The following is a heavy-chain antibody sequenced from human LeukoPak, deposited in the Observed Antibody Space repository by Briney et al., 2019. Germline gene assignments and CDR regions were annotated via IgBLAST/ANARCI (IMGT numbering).Heavy chain of an antibody. J-gene: IGHJ4*02. Sequence: GGSLRLSCAASGFTFSSYSMNWVRQAPGRGLEWVSFIGSRTGNIYYADSVKGRFSISRDNAKDSVYLQMNSLRADDAAVYYCARETEPLDYGDSTNLDYWGQGTLVTVSS. V-gene: IGHV3-21*01. CDR1: GFTFSSYS. D-gene: IGHD4/OR15-4a*01. CDR2: IGSRTGNI. CDR3: ARETEPLDYGDSTNLDY.